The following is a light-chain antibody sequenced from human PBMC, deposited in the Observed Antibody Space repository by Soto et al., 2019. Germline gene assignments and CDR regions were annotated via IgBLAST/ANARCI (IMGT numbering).Light chain of an antibody. CDR3: SSYTSSILS. CDR2: DVS. Sequence: QSVLTQPASVSGSPEQSITISCTGTSSDVGGYNYVSWYQQHPGKAPKLMIYDVSNRPSGVSNRFSGSKSGNTASLTISGLQAEDEADYYCSSYTSSILSFGTGTQVTVL. CDR1: SSDVGGYNY. J-gene: IGLJ1*01. V-gene: IGLV2-14*01.